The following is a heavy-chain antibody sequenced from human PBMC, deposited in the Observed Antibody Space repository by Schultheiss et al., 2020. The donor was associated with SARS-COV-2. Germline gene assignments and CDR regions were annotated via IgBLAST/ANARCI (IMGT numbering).Heavy chain of an antibody. J-gene: IGHJ4*02. CDR3: ARGGSGSYHTPFDY. CDR2: IYYSGST. V-gene: IGHV4-34*11. D-gene: IGHD1-26*01. CDR1: GGSFSGYY. Sequence: SETLSLTCAVYGGSFSGYYWSWIRQHPGKGLEWIGYIYYSGSTNYNPSLKSRVTISVDTSKNQFSLILSSVTAADTAVYFCARGGSGSYHTPFDYWGQGTLVTVSS.